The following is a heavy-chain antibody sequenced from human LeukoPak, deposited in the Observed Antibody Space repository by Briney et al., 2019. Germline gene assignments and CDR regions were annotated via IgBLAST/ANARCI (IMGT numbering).Heavy chain of an antibody. V-gene: IGHV1-46*01. CDR3: ARAHPSGWFDF. J-gene: IGHJ5*01. CDR1: GYTFSSYY. CDR2: INPSGGST. Sequence: ASVKVSCKASGYTFSSYYIHWVRQAPGQGLEWVGIINPSGGSTSYAQKFQGRVTMIRDTSTSTVYMELSSLRSEDAAVYYCARAHPSGWFDFWGQGTLVTVSS. D-gene: IGHD3-10*01.